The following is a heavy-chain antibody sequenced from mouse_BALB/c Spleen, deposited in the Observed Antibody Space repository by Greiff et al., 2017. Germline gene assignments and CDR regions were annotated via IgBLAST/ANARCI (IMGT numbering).Heavy chain of an antibody. J-gene: IGHJ4*01. CDR2: ISYSGST. CDR3: ARGPYGNFYYAMDY. D-gene: IGHD2-1*01. V-gene: IGHV3-2*02. CDR1: GYSITSDYA. Sequence: VQLKESGPGLVKPSQSLSLTCTVTGYSITSDYAWNWIRQFPGNKLEWMGYISYSGSTSYNPSLKSRISITRDTSKNQFFLQLNSVTTEDTATYYCARGPYGNFYYAMDYWGQGTSVTVSS.